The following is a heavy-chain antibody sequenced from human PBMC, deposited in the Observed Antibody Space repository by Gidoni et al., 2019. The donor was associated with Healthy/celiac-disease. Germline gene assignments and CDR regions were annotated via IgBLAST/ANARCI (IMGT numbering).Heavy chain of an antibody. CDR2: INPSGGST. CDR3: ARATASYRGFDY. V-gene: IGHV1-46*01. CDR1: GYTFTSYY. J-gene: IGHJ4*02. D-gene: IGHD6-6*01. Sequence: QVQLVQSGAEGQKPGASVKVSCKASGYTFTSYYMHWVRQAPGQGLEWMGIINPSGGSTSYAQKFQGRVTMTRDTSTSTVYMELSTLRSEDTAVYYCARATASYRGFDYWGQGTLVTVSS.